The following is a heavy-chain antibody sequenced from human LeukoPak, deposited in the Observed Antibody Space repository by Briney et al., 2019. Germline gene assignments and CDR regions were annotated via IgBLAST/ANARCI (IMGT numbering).Heavy chain of an antibody. Sequence: PGGSLRLSCAASGFTFSSYAMSWVRQAPGKGLEWVSGISGSGGSTYYADSVKGRFTISRDNAKNTLYLQMNSLRAEDTAVYYCAKVEYSSSWYWFDPWGQGTLVTVSS. V-gene: IGHV3-23*01. CDR3: AKVEYSSSWYWFDP. J-gene: IGHJ5*02. CDR1: GFTFSSYA. CDR2: ISGSGGST. D-gene: IGHD6-13*01.